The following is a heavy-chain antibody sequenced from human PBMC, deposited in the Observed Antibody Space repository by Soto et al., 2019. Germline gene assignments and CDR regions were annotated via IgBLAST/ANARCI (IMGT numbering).Heavy chain of an antibody. CDR3: ARLIVVVPAAMRGDYYGMDV. CDR2: ISSSSSYI. D-gene: IGHD2-2*01. V-gene: IGHV3-21*01. CDR1: GFTFSSYS. Sequence: PGGSLRLSCAASGFTFSSYSMNWVRQAPGKGLEWVSSISSSSSYIYYADSVKGRFTISRDNAKNSLYLQMNSLRAEDTAVYYCARLIVVVPAAMRGDYYGMDVWGQGTTVTVSS. J-gene: IGHJ6*02.